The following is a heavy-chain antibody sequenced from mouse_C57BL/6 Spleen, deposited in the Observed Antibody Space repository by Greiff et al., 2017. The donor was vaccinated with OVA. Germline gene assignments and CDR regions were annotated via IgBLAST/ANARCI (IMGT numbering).Heavy chain of an antibody. Sequence: EVQLQQSGPELVKPGASVKISCKASGYTFTDYYMNWVKQSHGKSLEWIGDINPNNGGTSYNQKFKGKATLTVDKSSSTAYMELRSLTSEDSAVYYCARSGDLYAMDYWGQGTSVTVSS. V-gene: IGHV1-26*01. D-gene: IGHD2-13*01. CDR2: INPNNGGT. CDR3: ARSGDLYAMDY. CDR1: GYTFTDYY. J-gene: IGHJ4*01.